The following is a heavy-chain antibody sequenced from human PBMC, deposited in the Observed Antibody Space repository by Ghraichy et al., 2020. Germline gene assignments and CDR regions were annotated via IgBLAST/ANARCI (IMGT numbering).Heavy chain of an antibody. Sequence: LSLTCAASGFTFNTYWMSWVRQAPGKGLEWVANIRQDGGDKYYVDSVKGRFTISRDNAKNSLYLQMNSLRAEDTAVYYCARQYCSGGGCYSFFDFWGQGTLVTFSS. J-gene: IGHJ4*02. CDR1: GFTFNTYW. D-gene: IGHD2-15*01. V-gene: IGHV3-7*03. CDR3: ARQYCSGGGCYSFFDF. CDR2: IRQDGGDK.